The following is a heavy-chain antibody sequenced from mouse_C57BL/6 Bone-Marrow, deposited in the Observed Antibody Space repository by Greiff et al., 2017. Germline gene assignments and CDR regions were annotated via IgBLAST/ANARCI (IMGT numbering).Heavy chain of an antibody. CDR1: GYTFTSYW. J-gene: IGHJ1*03. CDR3: AKGYYSNYVDWYFDV. V-gene: IGHV1-64*01. Sequence: VQLQQPGAELVKPGASVKLSCKASGYTFTSYWMHWVKQRPGQGLEWIGMIHPNSGSTNYNEKFKSKATVTVDKSSSTAYMQLSSLTSEDSAVYYCAKGYYSNYVDWYFDVWGTGTTVTVSS. CDR2: IHPNSGST. D-gene: IGHD2-5*01.